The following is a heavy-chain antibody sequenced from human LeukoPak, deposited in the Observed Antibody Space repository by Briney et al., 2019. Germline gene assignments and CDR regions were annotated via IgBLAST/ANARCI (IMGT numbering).Heavy chain of an antibody. CDR2: ISRSSSFI. V-gene: IGHV3-21*01. CDR1: GFTFSSYS. J-gene: IGHJ4*02. D-gene: IGHD3-9*01. CDR3: ARDPTYYDILTGPDY. Sequence: GGSLSLSCADSGFTFSSYSMNWVRQAPGKGLEWVSSISRSSSFIYYADSVKGRFTISRDNAKNSLYLQMNSLRAEDTAVYYCARDPTYYDILTGPDYWGQGTPVTVSP.